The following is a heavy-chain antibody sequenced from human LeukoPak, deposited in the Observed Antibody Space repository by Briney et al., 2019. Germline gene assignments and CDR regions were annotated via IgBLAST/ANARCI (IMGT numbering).Heavy chain of an antibody. CDR2: ISAYSGNT. J-gene: IGHJ4*02. Sequence: ASVKVSCKASGYTFTSYGISWVRQAPGQGLEWMGGISAYSGNTNYAEKPQGRVTMTTETSTSTAYMELRSLRSDDTAVYYCARDLEYSYGYGDYWGQGTLVTVSS. CDR1: GYTFTSYG. D-gene: IGHD5-18*01. CDR3: ARDLEYSYGYGDY. V-gene: IGHV1-18*01.